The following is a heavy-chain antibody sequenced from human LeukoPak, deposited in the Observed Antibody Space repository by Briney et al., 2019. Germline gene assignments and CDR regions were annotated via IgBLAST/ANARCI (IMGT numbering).Heavy chain of an antibody. CDR3: ARDATSRDYIVATPEYYFDY. V-gene: IGHV7-4-1*02. Sequence: ASVKVSCKASGYTFTSYAMNWVRQAPGQGLEWMGWNNTNTGNPTYAQGFTGRFVFSLDTSVSTAYLQISSLKAEDTAVYYCARDATSRDYIVATPEYYFDYWGQGTLVTVSS. CDR1: GYTFTSYA. J-gene: IGHJ4*02. CDR2: NNTNTGNP. D-gene: IGHD5-12*01.